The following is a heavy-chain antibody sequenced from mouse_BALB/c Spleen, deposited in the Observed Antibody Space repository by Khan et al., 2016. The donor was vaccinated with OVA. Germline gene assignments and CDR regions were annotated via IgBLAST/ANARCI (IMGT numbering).Heavy chain of an antibody. Sequence: VQLQESGPGLVAPSQSLSITCTISGFSLTNYGVHWVRQPPGKGLEWLVVIWSDGSTAYNSALNSRLSISKDNSKSQVFLQMNSLQTDDTAMYYCARQPYYHYYIMDYWGQGTSVTVSS. V-gene: IGHV2-6-1*01. CDR3: ARQPYYHYYIMDY. CDR1: GFSLTNYG. D-gene: IGHD2-10*01. CDR2: IWSDGST. J-gene: IGHJ4*01.